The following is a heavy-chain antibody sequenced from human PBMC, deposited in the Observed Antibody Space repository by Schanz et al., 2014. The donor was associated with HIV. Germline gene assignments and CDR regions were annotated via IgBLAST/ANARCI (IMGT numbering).Heavy chain of an antibody. CDR3: AKPEYDSRGNSQSHFDY. V-gene: IGHV3-23*04. Sequence: EVQLVESGGGLVQPGGSLRLSCRGSEFPFSHNAMTWVRQAPGKGLEWVSSISESGSRSYYADSVNGRFTISRDNSKNTLYLQMTTLRTEDTAVYYCAKPEYDSRGNSQSHFDYWGQGTLVTVSS. CDR1: EFPFSHNA. J-gene: IGHJ4*02. D-gene: IGHD3-22*01. CDR2: ISESGSRS.